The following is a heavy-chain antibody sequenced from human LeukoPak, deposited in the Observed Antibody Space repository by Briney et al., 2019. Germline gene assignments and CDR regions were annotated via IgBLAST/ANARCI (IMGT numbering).Heavy chain of an antibody. CDR2: INHSGST. Sequence: SETLSLTCAVYGGSFSGYYWSWIRQPPGKGLEWIGEINHSGSTNYNPSLKSRVTISVDTSKNQFSLKLSSVTAADTAVYYCARQVGMPTYFDYWGQGTLVTVSS. D-gene: IGHD2-2*01. CDR1: GGSFSGYY. V-gene: IGHV4-34*01. CDR3: ARQVGMPTYFDY. J-gene: IGHJ4*02.